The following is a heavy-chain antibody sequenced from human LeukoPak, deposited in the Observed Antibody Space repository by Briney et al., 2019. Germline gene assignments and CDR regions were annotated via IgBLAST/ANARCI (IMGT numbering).Heavy chain of an antibody. D-gene: IGHD3-22*01. V-gene: IGHV4-39*02. CDR3: ARDGPVK. CDR2: IYYSGNT. J-gene: IGHJ4*02. CDR1: GGSISSSNYY. Sequence: SETLSLTCTVSGGSISSSNYYWVWIRQPPGKGLEWIGSIYYSGNTYYNPSLKSRITISVDTSKNQFSLKLSSVTAADTAVYYCARDGPVKWGQGTLVTVSS.